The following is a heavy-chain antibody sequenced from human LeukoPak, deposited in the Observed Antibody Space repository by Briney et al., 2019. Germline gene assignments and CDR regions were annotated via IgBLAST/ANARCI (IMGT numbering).Heavy chain of an antibody. J-gene: IGHJ3*02. Sequence: GGSLRLSCAASGFTFRTYWMSCVRQAPGKGLEWVANIEQDGSEKYYVDSVKGRFTISRDNAKHSLFLQMNSLRAEDTAVYYCARDIRDAFDIWGQGTMVTVSS. CDR2: IEQDGSEK. CDR3: ARDIRDAFDI. V-gene: IGHV3-7*04. CDR1: GFTFRTYW.